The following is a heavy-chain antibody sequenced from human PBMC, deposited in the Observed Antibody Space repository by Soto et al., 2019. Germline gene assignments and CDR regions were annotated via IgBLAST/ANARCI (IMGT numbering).Heavy chain of an antibody. D-gene: IGHD5-12*01. V-gene: IGHV4-31*11. Sequence: SETLSLTCAVSGGSISSGGYYWSWIRQHPGKGLEWIGYIYYSGSTYYNPSLKSRVTISVDTSKNQFSLKLSSVTAADTAVYYCARDRERPRRWLHPSTGDYYYGMDVWGQGTTVTVSS. CDR2: IYYSGST. CDR1: GGSISSGGYY. CDR3: ARDRERPRRWLHPSTGDYYYGMDV. J-gene: IGHJ6*02.